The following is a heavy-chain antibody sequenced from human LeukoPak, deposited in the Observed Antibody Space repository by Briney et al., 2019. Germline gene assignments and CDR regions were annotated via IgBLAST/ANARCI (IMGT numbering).Heavy chain of an antibody. V-gene: IGHV3-74*01. CDR2: INSDGSST. CDR3: ARSYSYGYYYYGMDV. D-gene: IGHD5-18*01. CDR1: GFTFSSYW. Sequence: QPGGSLRLSCAASGFTFSSYWMHWVRQAPGKGLVWVSRINSDGSSTSYADSVKGRFTISRDNAKNTLYLQMNSLRAEDTAVYYCARSYSYGYYYYGMDVWGQGTTVTVSS. J-gene: IGHJ6*02.